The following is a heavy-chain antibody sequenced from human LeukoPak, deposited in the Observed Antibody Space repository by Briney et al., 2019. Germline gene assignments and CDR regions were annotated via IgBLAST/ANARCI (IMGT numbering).Heavy chain of an antibody. V-gene: IGHV3-74*01. Sequence: GGSLRLSCAASGFTFSNYWMHWVRQAPGKGLVWVSRINSDGRSTNYADSVKGRFTISRDNAKNTLYLQMNSLRVEDTAVYYCAKGRQWELPLDFWGQGTLVTVSS. J-gene: IGHJ4*02. CDR1: GFTFSNYW. CDR3: AKGRQWELPLDF. D-gene: IGHD1-26*01. CDR2: INSDGRST.